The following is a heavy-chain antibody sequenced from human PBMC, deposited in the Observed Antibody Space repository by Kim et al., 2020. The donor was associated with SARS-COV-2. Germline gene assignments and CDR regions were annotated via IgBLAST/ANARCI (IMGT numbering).Heavy chain of an antibody. D-gene: IGHD3-10*01. CDR1: GYNFNDHY. CDR2: INPNGAET. V-gene: IGHV1-2*02. CDR3: ARGSDPDY. Sequence: ASVKVSCKASGYNFNDHYIHWVRQAPGQGLEWMGWINPNGAETKYSEKFHGRVSMTRDTSINTAYVELYSLSSDDTAVYYCARGSDPDYWGQGTRVTVSS. J-gene: IGHJ4*02.